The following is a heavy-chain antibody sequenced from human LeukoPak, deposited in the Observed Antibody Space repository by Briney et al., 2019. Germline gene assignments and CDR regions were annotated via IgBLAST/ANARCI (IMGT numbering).Heavy chain of an antibody. CDR2: INHSGST. V-gene: IGHV4-34*01. D-gene: IGHD2-21*01. CDR1: GGSFSAYY. CDR3: ARVSRLWWARDI. J-gene: IGHJ3*02. Sequence: PSETLSLTCAVYGGSFSAYYWSWTRQPPGKGLEWIGEINHSGSTNYNPSLKSRVNISVDTSKNQFSLKLSSVTAADTAVYYCARVSRLWWARDIWGQGTMVTVSS.